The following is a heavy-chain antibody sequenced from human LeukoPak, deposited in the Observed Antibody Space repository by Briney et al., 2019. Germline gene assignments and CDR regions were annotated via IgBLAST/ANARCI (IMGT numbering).Heavy chain of an antibody. V-gene: IGHV4-59*01. D-gene: IGHD4-17*01. J-gene: IGHJ4*02. CDR3: ARERIYTVTTRSYYFDY. CDR2: IXXICST. Sequence: IXXICSTNYNPSLKSGGTISVETSKKKYSLKLSSVTAADTAVYYCARERIYTVTTRSYYFDYWGQGTLVTVSS.